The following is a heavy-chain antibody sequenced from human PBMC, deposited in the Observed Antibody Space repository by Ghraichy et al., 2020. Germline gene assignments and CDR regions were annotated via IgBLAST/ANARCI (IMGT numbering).Heavy chain of an antibody. D-gene: IGHD3-3*01. J-gene: IGHJ2*01. CDR2: IYYSGST. CDR1: GGSISSYY. CDR3: ARLLPTTTYYDFWSGYYMFWYFDL. V-gene: IGHV4-59*08. Sequence: SETLSLTCTVSGGSISSYYWSWIRQPPGKGLEWIGYIYYSGSTNYNPSLKSRVTISVDTSKNQFSLKLSSVTAADTAVYYCARLLPTTTYYDFWSGYYMFWYFDLWGRGTLVTVSS.